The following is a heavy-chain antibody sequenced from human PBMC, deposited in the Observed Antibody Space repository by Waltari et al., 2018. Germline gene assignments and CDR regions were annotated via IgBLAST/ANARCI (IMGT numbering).Heavy chain of an antibody. CDR1: GFTFSNYQ. J-gene: IGHJ4*02. D-gene: IGHD3-10*01. V-gene: IGHV3-48*03. CDR3: ARAPPLTFYYGSANPYYFDY. CDR2: ISSSIRTT. Sequence: EVQLVESGGGLVQPGGSLRLSCAASGFTFSNYQMNWVRQAPGKGLEGSSYISSSIRTTDYADSGQGRFTISRDNAMNSLYLQMNSLRADDTAVYYCARAPPLTFYYGSANPYYFDYWGQGALVTVSS.